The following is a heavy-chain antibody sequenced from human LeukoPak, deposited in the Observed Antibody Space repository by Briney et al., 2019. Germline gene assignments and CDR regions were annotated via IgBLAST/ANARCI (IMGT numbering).Heavy chain of an antibody. CDR1: GGTFGSYA. V-gene: IGHV1-69*05. Sequence: SVKVSCKASGGTFGSYAISWVRQAPGQGLEWMGRIIPIFGTANCAQKFQGRVTITTDESTSTAYMVLSSLRSEDTAVYYCARGEMATKGPPDYWGQGTLVTVSS. J-gene: IGHJ4*02. CDR2: IIPIFGTA. D-gene: IGHD5-24*01. CDR3: ARGEMATKGPPDY.